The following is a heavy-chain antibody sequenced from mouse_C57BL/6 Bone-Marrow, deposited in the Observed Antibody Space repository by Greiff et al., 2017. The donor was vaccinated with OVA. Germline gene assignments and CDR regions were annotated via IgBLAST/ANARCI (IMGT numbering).Heavy chain of an antibody. V-gene: IGHV1-19*01. Sequence: VQLKQSGPVLVKPGASVKMSCKASGYTFTDYYMNWVKQSHGKSLEWIGVINPYNGGTSYNQKFKGKATLTVDKSSSTAYMELNSLTSADSAVQYCARGDYGAYWGQGTLVTVSA. CDR2: INPYNGGT. CDR1: GYTFTDYY. D-gene: IGHD2-4*01. J-gene: IGHJ3*01. CDR3: ARGDYGAY.